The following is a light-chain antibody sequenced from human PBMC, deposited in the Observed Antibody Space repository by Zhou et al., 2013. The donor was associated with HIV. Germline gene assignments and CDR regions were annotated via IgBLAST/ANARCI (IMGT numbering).Light chain of an antibody. CDR3: QLYNNWPPTWT. J-gene: IGKJ1*01. CDR1: QTVSSN. Sequence: QYPDTLSLSPGDSVTVARRASQTVSSNLAWYQQKPGQSPRLLIYGAVTRATGVPDRFSGSGSETEFSLSISNLQTEDFAVYYCQLYNNWPPTWTFGQGTKVE. CDR2: GAV. V-gene: IGKV3-15*01.